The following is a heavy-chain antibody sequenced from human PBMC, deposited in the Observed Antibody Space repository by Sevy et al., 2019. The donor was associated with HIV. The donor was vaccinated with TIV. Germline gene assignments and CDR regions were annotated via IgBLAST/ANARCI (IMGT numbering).Heavy chain of an antibody. Sequence: ASVKVSCQASGFTFTSSSVRRVRQARGQRLEWIGWIVVGLGNTIYAPKFQERVTITRDMSTSTAYMEPSSLGSEDTAVYYCAVARLLYGGLYYFDFWGQGTLVTVSS. V-gene: IGHV1-58*01. CDR3: AVARLLYGGLYYFDF. CDR1: GFTFTSSS. CDR2: IVVGLGNT. J-gene: IGHJ4*02. D-gene: IGHD5-12*01.